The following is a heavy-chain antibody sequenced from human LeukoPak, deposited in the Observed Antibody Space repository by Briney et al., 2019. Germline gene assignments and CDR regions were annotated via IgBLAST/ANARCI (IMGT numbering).Heavy chain of an antibody. CDR3: ARVVVVPAAPPYYFDY. D-gene: IGHD2-2*01. J-gene: IGHJ4*02. Sequence: SETLSLTCTVSGGSISSSSYYWGWIRQPPGKGLEWIGSVFYSGSTYNNPSLKSRVTISVDTSQNHFSLKLSSVTAADTAVYYCARVVVVPAAPPYYFDYWGQGTLVTVSS. V-gene: IGHV4-39*02. CDR1: GGSISSSSYY. CDR2: VFYSGST.